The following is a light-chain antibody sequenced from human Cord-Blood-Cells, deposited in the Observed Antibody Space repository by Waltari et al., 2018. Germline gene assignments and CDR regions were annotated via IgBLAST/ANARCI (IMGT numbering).Light chain of an antibody. CDR2: DVS. CDR1: SSDVGGYNY. Sequence: QSALTPPASVSGSPGQSITISCTGTSSDVGGYNYVSWYQYHPAKATKLMIYDVSNRPSGVYNRFSGSTSGNTASLIISGLQDEEAAYYYCRSYTSRSTLVFGGGTKLTVL. J-gene: IGLJ3*02. CDR3: RSYTSRSTLV. V-gene: IGLV2-14*03.